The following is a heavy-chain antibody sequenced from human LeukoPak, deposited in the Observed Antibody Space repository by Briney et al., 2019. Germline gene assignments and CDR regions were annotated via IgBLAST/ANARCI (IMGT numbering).Heavy chain of an antibody. CDR1: GLTFSSYA. CDR2: ISGSGGTT. V-gene: IGHV3-23*01. D-gene: IGHD6-6*01. J-gene: IGHJ5*01. Sequence: GGSLRLSCVTSGLTFSSYAMSWVRQAPGKGLEWVSSISGSGGTTYYADSVKGRFTISRDNSKNSLYLQMNSLRAEDAAVYYCAKDTAPRPRWFDSWGQGTLVTVSS. CDR3: AKDTAPRPRWFDS.